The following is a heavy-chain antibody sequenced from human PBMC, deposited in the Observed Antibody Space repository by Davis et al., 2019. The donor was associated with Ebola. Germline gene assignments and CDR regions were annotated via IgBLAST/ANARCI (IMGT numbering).Heavy chain of an antibody. V-gene: IGHV3-23*01. D-gene: IGHD6-6*01. J-gene: IGHJ4*02. CDR2: FSVIGDGT. Sequence: PGGSLRLSCVASGFSFSNYAMNWVRQAPGKGLEWVSVFSVIGDGTYYADSVRGRFTISRDNSTNTLYLQMNSLRAEDTALYYCAELHSSSSHIWGQGTLVTVSS. CDR3: AELHSSSSHI. CDR1: GFSFSNYA.